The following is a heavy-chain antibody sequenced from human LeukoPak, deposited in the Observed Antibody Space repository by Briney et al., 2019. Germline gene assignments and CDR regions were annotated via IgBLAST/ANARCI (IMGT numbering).Heavy chain of an antibody. CDR1: GFTFSSYS. D-gene: IGHD4-23*01. CDR2: ISSSSSYI. V-gene: IGHV3-21*01. CDR3: ATTGGNSPVDY. Sequence: GGSLRLSCAASGFTFSSYSMNWVRKAPGKGLEWVSSISSSSSYIYYADSVKGRFTISRENAKNSLYLQMNSVRAEDTAVYYCATTGGNSPVDYWGQGTLVTVSS. J-gene: IGHJ4*02.